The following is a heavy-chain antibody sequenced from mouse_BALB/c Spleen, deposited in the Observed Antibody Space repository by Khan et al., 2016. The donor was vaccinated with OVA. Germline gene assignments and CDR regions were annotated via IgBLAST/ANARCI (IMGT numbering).Heavy chain of an antibody. J-gene: IGHJ2*01. CDR3: ARTARIKY. V-gene: IGHV3-2*02. Sequence: EVELVESGPGLVKPSQSLSLTCTVTGYSITSGYGWNWIRQFPGNKLEWMGYISCSGSTNYNPSLKSRISITRDTSKNQFFLQLNSVTTEDTATYYCARTARIKYWGQGTTLTVSS. D-gene: IGHD1-2*01. CDR2: ISCSGST. CDR1: GYSITSGYG.